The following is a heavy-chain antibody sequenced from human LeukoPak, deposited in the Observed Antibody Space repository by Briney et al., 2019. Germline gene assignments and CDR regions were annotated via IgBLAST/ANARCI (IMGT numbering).Heavy chain of an antibody. J-gene: IGHJ4*02. Sequence: QSGGSLRLTCAASGFTVSSNYMSWVRQAPGKGLEWVSVIYSGGSTYYADSVKGRFTISRDNSKNTLYLQMNSLRAEDTAVYYCARDYGVAEGYWGQGTLATVSS. D-gene: IGHD6-19*01. CDR1: GFTVSSNY. CDR2: IYSGGST. V-gene: IGHV3-53*01. CDR3: ARDYGVAEGY.